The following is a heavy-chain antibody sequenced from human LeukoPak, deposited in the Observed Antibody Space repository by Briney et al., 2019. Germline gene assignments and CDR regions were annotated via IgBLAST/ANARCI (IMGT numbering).Heavy chain of an antibody. Sequence: SVKVSCKASGGTFSSYAISWVRQAPGQGLEWMGGIIPIFGTANYAQKFQGRVTITADESTSTAYMELSSLRSEDTAVYYCAGGYCSSTSCYRIREDAFDIWGQGTMVTVPS. J-gene: IGHJ3*02. CDR3: AGGYCSSTSCYRIREDAFDI. CDR2: IIPIFGTA. V-gene: IGHV1-69*13. CDR1: GGTFSSYA. D-gene: IGHD2-2*01.